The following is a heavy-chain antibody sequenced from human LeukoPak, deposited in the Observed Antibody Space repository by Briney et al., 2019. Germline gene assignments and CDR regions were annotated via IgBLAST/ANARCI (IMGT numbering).Heavy chain of an antibody. J-gene: IGHJ4*02. V-gene: IGHV2-5*01. CDR3: AHKGRGSGSYTM. CDR2: SYWNTDK. CDR1: GFSLSTSGVG. D-gene: IGHD3-10*01. Sequence: SGPTLVKPTQTLTLTCTFSGFSLSTSGVGVGWIRQPPGKALEWLAVSYWNTDKSYSPSLKSRLTISKDTSKNQVVLIMTNMDPLDTATYYCAHKGRGSGSYTMWGQGTLVTVSS.